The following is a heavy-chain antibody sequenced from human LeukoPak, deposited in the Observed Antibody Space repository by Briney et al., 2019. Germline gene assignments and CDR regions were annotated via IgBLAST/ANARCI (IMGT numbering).Heavy chain of an antibody. J-gene: IGHJ3*02. CDR1: GFTFDDYG. V-gene: IGHV3-20*04. CDR3: ARATYDSSGYYPEGAFDI. CDR2: INWNGGSK. D-gene: IGHD3-22*01. Sequence: PGGSLRLSCAASGFTFDDYGMSWVRQAPGKGLEWVSGINWNGGSKGYADSVKGRFTISRDNAKNSLYLQMNSLRAEDTALYYCARATYDSSGYYPEGAFDIWGQGTMVTVSS.